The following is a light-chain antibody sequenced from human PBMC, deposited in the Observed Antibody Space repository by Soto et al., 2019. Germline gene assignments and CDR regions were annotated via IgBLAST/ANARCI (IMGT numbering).Light chain of an antibody. CDR2: EGS. Sequence: QSVLTQPASVSGSPGQSITISCTGTSSDVGSYNLVSWYQHHPGKAPKLMISEGSKRPSGVPDRFSGSKSGNSASLTISGLQAEDESDYYCSSFAPSYRVIFGGGTKVTVL. V-gene: IGLV2-23*01. CDR1: SSDVGSYNL. CDR3: SSFAPSYRVI. J-gene: IGLJ2*01.